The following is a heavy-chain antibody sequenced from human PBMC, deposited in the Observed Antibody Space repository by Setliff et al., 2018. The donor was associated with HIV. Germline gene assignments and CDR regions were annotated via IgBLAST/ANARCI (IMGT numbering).Heavy chain of an antibody. CDR2: IYSTGST. CDR1: GASISSHY. Sequence: SETLSLTCTVSGASISSHYWSWIRQSPGRELEWIGYIYSTGSTNYNPSLQSRVSISMDASKNKFSLKVTSVTSADTAVYYCAKGAGFYGDYTFDYWGRGHLVTVSS. CDR3: AKGAGFYGDYTFDY. D-gene: IGHD4-17*01. J-gene: IGHJ4*02. V-gene: IGHV4-59*11.